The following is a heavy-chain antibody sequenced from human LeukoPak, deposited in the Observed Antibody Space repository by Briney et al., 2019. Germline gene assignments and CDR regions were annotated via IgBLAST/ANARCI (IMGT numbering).Heavy chain of an antibody. J-gene: IGHJ4*02. D-gene: IGHD3-22*01. Sequence: ASVKVSCKASGYTFTSYDINWVRQATGQGLEWTGWMNPNSGNTGYAQKFQGRVTMTRNTSISTAYMELSSLRSEDTAVYYCARYPPNMIVVGHRKEHFDYWGQGTLVTVSS. V-gene: IGHV1-8*01. CDR1: GYTFTSYD. CDR3: ARYPPNMIVVGHRKEHFDY. CDR2: MNPNSGNT.